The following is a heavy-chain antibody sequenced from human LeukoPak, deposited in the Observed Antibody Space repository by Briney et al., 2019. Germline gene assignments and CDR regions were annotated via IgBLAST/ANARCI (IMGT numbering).Heavy chain of an antibody. V-gene: IGHV3-48*04. D-gene: IGHD6-19*01. CDR1: GFTFSSYW. CDR2: ISSSSSTI. CDR3: ARDLPRIGAVAGGGFDY. J-gene: IGHJ4*02. Sequence: GGSLRLSCAASGFTFSSYWMNWVRQAPGKGLEWVSYISSSSSTIYYADSVKGRFTISRDNAKNSLYLQMNSLRAEDTAVYYCARDLPRIGAVAGGGFDYWGQGTLVTVST.